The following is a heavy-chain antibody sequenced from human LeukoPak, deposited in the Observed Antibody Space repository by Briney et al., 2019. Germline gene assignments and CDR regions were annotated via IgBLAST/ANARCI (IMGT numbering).Heavy chain of an antibody. Sequence: PGGSLRLSCAASGLTFSDYYMSWIRQAPGKGLECVSYISSSGSTIYYADSVKGRFTISRDNAKNSLYLQMNSLRAEDTAVYYCARDPHPFYGMDVWGQGTTVTVSS. V-gene: IGHV3-11*01. CDR2: ISSSGSTI. J-gene: IGHJ6*02. CDR1: GLTFSDYY. CDR3: ARDPHPFYGMDV.